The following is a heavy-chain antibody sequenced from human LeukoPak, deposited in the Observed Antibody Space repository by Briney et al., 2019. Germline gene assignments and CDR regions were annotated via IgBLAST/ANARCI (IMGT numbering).Heavy chain of an antibody. Sequence: PGGSLRLSCAASGFTFSDYYMSWIRQAPGKGLEWVSYISSSGSTIYYADSVKGRFTISRDNAKNSLYLQMNSLRAGDTAVYYCARDRSSSSWYRWFDPWGQGTLVTVSS. CDR2: ISSSGSTI. CDR3: ARDRSSSSWYRWFDP. D-gene: IGHD6-13*01. CDR1: GFTFSDYY. V-gene: IGHV3-11*01. J-gene: IGHJ5*02.